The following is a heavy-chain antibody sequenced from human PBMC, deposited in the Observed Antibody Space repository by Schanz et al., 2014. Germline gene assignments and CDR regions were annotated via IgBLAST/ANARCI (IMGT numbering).Heavy chain of an antibody. J-gene: IGHJ4*02. D-gene: IGHD5-12*01. V-gene: IGHV1-2*02. CDR2: INPNSGAT. Sequence: QVQLVQSGPAVKKPGASVKVSCKASGHTFTNYYMHWVRQAPGQGLEWLGWINPNSGATSSAQKFQGRVTMTRDTSSSTVYMQLSSLTSDDTAIYYCARVTTGYDSWGQGTLVTVSS. CDR3: ARVTTGYDS. CDR1: GHTFTNYY.